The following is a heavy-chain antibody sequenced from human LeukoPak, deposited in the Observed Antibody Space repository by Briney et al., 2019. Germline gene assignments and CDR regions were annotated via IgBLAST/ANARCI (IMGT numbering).Heavy chain of an antibody. J-gene: IGHJ6*03. V-gene: IGHV4-59*01. CDR2: IYYSGST. CDR3: ARDGGYSYGYGYMDV. CDR1: GVSMSNYY. Sequence: SETLSLTCTVSGVSMSNYYWSWIRQPPGKGLEWIGYIYYSGSTNYNPSLKSRVTISVDTSKNQFSLKLSSVTAADTAVYYCARDGGYSYGYGYMDVWGKGTTVTVSS. D-gene: IGHD5-18*01.